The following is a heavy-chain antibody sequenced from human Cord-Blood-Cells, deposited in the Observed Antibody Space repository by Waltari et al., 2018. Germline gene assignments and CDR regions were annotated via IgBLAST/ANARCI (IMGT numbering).Heavy chain of an antibody. CDR3: ARGPMGYGFAFDI. J-gene: IGHJ3*02. D-gene: IGHD2-8*01. CDR2: IIPVRGTA. V-gene: IGHV1-69*10. CDR1: GGTFSSYA. Sequence: QVQLVQSGAEVKKPGSSVKVSCKASGGTFSSYAISWVRQAPGQGLEWMGGIIPVRGTANYAQRCQGRVTISADKSTSTAYMELSSLRSEDTAVYYCARGPMGYGFAFDIWGQGTMVTVSS.